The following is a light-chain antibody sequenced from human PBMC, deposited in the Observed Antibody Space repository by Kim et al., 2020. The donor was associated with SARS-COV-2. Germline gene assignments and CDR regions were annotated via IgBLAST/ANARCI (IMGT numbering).Light chain of an antibody. V-gene: IGKV3-11*01. CDR1: QGISNY. J-gene: IGKJ1*01. Sequence: EIVLTQSPATLSLSPGDRATLSCRASQGISNYLAWYQQKTGQAPRLLISDASNRATGIPARFSGSGSGTDFTLTISSLEPEDFTFYYCHQHSSWPGTFGQGTKVDIK. CDR3: HQHSSWPGT. CDR2: DAS.